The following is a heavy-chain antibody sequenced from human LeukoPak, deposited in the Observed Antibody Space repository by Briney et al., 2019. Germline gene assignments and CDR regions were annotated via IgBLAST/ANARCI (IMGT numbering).Heavy chain of an antibody. CDR3: ATDRGIYCSSTSCYGNWFDP. CDR2: FDPEDGET. CDR1: GYTLTELS. D-gene: IGHD2-2*01. V-gene: IGHV1-24*01. J-gene: IGHJ5*02. Sequence: ASVKVSCKVSGYTLTELSIHWVRQAPGKGPEWMGGFDPEDGETIYAQKFQGRVTMTEDTSTDTAYMELSSLRSEDTAVYYCATDRGIYCSSTSCYGNWFDPWGQGTLVTVSS.